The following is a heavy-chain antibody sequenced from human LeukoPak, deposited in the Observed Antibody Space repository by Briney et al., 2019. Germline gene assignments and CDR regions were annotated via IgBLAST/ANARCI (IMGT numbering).Heavy chain of an antibody. J-gene: IGHJ3*02. V-gene: IGHV6-1*01. D-gene: IGHD3-22*01. Sequence: SQTLSLTCAISGDSVSSNSAAWNWIRQSPSRGLEWLGRTYYRSKWYNDYAVSVKSRITINPDTSKNQFSLQLNSVTPEDTAVYYCARGYYDSSGYQARDDAFDIWGQGTMVTVSS. CDR2: TYYRSKWYN. CDR1: GDSVSSNSAA. CDR3: ARGYYDSSGYQARDDAFDI.